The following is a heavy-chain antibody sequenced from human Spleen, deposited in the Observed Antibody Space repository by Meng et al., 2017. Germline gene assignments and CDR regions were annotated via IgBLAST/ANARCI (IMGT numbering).Heavy chain of an antibody. CDR3: SWMNTVNTLGF. V-gene: IGHV3-15*01. J-gene: IGHJ4*02. Sequence: EVQLLESGGGLVHPGGFRRLSCAASGFTFRDGWMSWVRQAPGKGLEWVGRIKSKNGGGTSDYTAPVQGRFTISRDDSKGTLYLQMNSLKTEDTAVYYCSWMNTVNTLGFWGQGTLVTVSS. CDR2: IKSKNGGGTS. D-gene: IGHD4-11*01. CDR1: GFTFRDGW.